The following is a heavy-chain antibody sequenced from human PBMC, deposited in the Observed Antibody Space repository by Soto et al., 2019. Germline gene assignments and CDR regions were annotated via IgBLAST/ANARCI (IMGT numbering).Heavy chain of an antibody. V-gene: IGHV3-23*01. Sequence: GGSLRLSCAASGFTFSTYVMSWVRQAPGKGPEWVSTIGGGGSSTYYADSVKGRFTISRDNSKNTLYLQMNSLRPEDTAVYYCARGRLIALYYFDYWGQGTLVTVSS. CDR3: ARGRLIALYYFDY. D-gene: IGHD3-22*01. CDR1: GFTFSTYV. CDR2: IGGGGSST. J-gene: IGHJ4*02.